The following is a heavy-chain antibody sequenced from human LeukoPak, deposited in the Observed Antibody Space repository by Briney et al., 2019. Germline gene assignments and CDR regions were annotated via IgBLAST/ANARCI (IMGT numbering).Heavy chain of an antibody. Sequence: PGGSLRLSCAASGFTVSSNYMSWVRQAPGRGLVWVAGITSSAGTTYYADSVKGRFTISRDNSKITLYLQMNSLRAEDMAVYYCAKERAPYYYGSGSYSYFDYWGQGTLVTVSS. CDR1: GFTVSSNY. J-gene: IGHJ4*02. V-gene: IGHV3-23*01. CDR3: AKERAPYYYGSGSYSYFDY. CDR2: ITSSAGTT. D-gene: IGHD3-10*01.